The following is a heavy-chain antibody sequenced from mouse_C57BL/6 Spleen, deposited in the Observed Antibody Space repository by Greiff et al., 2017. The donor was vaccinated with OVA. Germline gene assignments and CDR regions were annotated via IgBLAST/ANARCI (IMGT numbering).Heavy chain of an antibody. J-gene: IGHJ1*03. CDR2: IDPSDSYT. CDR3: ARGREKITTGVEDWYFDV. V-gene: IGHV1-69*01. CDR1: GYTFTSYW. D-gene: IGHD1-1*01. Sequence: QVQLQQPGAELVMPGASVKLSCKASGYTFTSYWMHWVKQRPGQGLEWIGEIDPSDSYTNYNQKFKGKSTLTVDKSSSTAYMQLSSLTSEDSAVYYCARGREKITTGVEDWYFDVWGTGTTVTVSS.